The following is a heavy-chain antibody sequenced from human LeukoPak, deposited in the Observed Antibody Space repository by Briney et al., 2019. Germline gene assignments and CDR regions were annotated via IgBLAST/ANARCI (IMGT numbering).Heavy chain of an antibody. CDR3: ARGTYYYDSSGYQYYFDY. D-gene: IGHD3-22*01. V-gene: IGHV3-13*01. Sequence: PGGSLRLSCAASGFTFSGYDMHWVRQTTRNGLEWVSAIGPAGDTYYPGSVKGRFSVSRENAKSSLCLQMNSLRAGDTAVYYCARGTYYYDSSGYQYYFDYWGQGTLVTVSS. CDR2: IGPAGDT. J-gene: IGHJ4*02. CDR1: GFTFSGYD.